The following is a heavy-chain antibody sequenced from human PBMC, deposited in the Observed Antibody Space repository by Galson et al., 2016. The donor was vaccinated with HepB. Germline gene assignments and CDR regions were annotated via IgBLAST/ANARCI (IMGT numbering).Heavy chain of an antibody. V-gene: IGHV3-53*01. CDR2: VYRGGVT. D-gene: IGHD2/OR15-2a*01. J-gene: IGHJ2*01. Sequence: SLRLSCAASGFSVSADYMTWVRQAPGKGLEWISLVYRGGVTKYADPVQGRFTVSSERSNNALSLQMNSLRAEDTAVYYCVRGGIYSTTLYATWYFDLWGRGTLVTVSS. CDR3: VRGGIYSTTLYATWYFDL. CDR1: GFSVSADY.